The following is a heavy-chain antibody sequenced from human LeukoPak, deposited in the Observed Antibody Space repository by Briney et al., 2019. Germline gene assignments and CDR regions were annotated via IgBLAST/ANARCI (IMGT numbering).Heavy chain of an antibody. Sequence: GGSLRLSCAASGFTFSSYGMHWVRQAPGKGLEWVAVISYDGSNKYYADSVKGRFTISRDNSKNTLYLEMNSLRAEDTAVYYCAKDSGSYYFDYWGQGTLVTVSS. D-gene: IGHD1-26*01. J-gene: IGHJ4*02. V-gene: IGHV3-30*18. CDR3: AKDSGSYYFDY. CDR2: ISYDGSNK. CDR1: GFTFSSYG.